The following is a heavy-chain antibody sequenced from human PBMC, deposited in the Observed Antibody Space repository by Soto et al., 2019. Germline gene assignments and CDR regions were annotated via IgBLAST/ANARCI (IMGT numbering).Heavy chain of an antibody. D-gene: IGHD3-16*01. CDR2: IYYSGST. CDR1: GGSISSGDYY. J-gene: IGHJ4*02. Sequence: TLSLTCTVSGGSISSGDYYWSWIRQPPGKGLEWIGYIYYSGSTYYNPSLKSRVTISVDTSKNQFSLKLSSVTAADTAVYYCARAPTYTTQSPKFWFDYWGQGTLVTVSS. V-gene: IGHV4-30-4*01. CDR3: ARAPTYTTQSPKFWFDY.